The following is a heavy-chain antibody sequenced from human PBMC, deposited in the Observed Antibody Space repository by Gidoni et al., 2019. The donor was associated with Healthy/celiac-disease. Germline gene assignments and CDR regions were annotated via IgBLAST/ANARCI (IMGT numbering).Heavy chain of an antibody. CDR1: GGTFSSYT. CDR3: ARADYDSSGYSPPYDY. J-gene: IGHJ4*02. Sequence: GYSVKVPCKASGGTFSSYTISWVRQAPGQGLEWMGRIIPILGIANYAQKFQGRVTITADKSTSTAYMELSSLRSEDTAVYYCARADYDSSGYSPPYDYWGQGTLVTVSS. V-gene: IGHV1-69*02. D-gene: IGHD3-22*01. CDR2: IIPILGIA.